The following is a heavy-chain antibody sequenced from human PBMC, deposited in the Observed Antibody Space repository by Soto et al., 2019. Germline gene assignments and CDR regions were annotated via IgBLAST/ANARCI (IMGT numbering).Heavy chain of an antibody. CDR2: ISYDGSNK. D-gene: IGHD5-12*01. Sequence: GGSLRLSCAASGFTFSSYGMHWVRQAPGKGLEWVAVISYDGSNKYYADSVKGRFTISRDNSKNTLYLQMNSLRAEDTAVYYCAKDGGYYYYYYYMDVWGKGTTVTVSS. V-gene: IGHV3-30*18. J-gene: IGHJ6*03. CDR1: GFTFSSYG. CDR3: AKDGGYYYYYYYMDV.